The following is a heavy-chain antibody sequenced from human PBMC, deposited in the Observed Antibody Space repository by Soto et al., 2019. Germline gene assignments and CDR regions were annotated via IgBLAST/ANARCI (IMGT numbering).Heavy chain of an antibody. CDR3: VKGLEYRPEYYFDY. Sequence: GGSLRLSCSASGFNFSSYAMYWVRQAPGKGLEYVSAISSTGSSTYYADSVKGRFTISRDNSKNTLYLQMSSLRAEDTAVYYCVKGLEYRPEYYFDYWGQGTLVTVSS. CDR2: ISSTGSST. D-gene: IGHD2-2*01. CDR1: GFNFSSYA. J-gene: IGHJ4*02. V-gene: IGHV3-64D*06.